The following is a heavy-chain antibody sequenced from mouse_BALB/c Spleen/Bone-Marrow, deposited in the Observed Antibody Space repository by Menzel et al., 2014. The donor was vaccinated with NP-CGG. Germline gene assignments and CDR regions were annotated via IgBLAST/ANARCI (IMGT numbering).Heavy chain of an antibody. Sequence: EVKLVESGGDLVKPGGSLKLSCVASGFTFSNYGMSWVRQTPDKRLEWVATISSGGSYTYFPDSVKGRFTISRDNAKNTLCLQMNRLKSEDAAMYYCARLTPGYAMDYWGHRASVTVSS. CDR1: GFTFSNYG. CDR2: ISSGGSYT. CDR3: ARLTPGYAMDY. V-gene: IGHV5-6*01. D-gene: IGHD1-3*01. J-gene: IGHJ4*01.